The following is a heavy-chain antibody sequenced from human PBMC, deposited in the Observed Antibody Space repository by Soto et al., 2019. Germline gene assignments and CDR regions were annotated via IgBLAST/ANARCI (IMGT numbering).Heavy chain of an antibody. D-gene: IGHD4-17*01. J-gene: IGHJ4*02. CDR3: AHQLNTVLTT. CDR1: GFSLSTSGVG. CDR2: IYWDDDK. V-gene: IGHV2-5*02. Sequence: QITLKESGPTLVKPTQTLTLTCTFSGFSLSTSGVGVGWIRQPPGKALEWLALIYWDDDKRYSPSLKSRLTITSDTSKNQVVLTMTNIDPVDTATYYCAHQLNTVLTTWGQGTLVTVSS.